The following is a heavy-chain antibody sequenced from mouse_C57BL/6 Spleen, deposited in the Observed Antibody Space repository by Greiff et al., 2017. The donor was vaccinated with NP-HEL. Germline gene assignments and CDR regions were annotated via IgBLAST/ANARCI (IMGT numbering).Heavy chain of an antibody. CDR2: INYDGSST. D-gene: IGHD1-1*01. CDR1: GFTFSDYY. J-gene: IGHJ4*01. Sequence: EVKLVESEGGLVQPGSSMKLSCTASGFTFSDYYMAWVRQVPEKGLEWVANINYDGSSTYYLDSLKSRFIISRDNAKNILYLQMSSLKSEDTATYYCARDNYGGYAMDYWGQGTSVTVSS. CDR3: ARDNYGGYAMDY. V-gene: IGHV5-16*01.